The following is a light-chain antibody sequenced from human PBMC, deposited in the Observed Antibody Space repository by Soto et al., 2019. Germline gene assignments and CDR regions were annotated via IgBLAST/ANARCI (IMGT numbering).Light chain of an antibody. CDR2: AAS. CDR1: QGISSY. CDR3: KQYYSYLT. J-gene: IGKJ3*01. V-gene: IGKV1-8*01. Sequence: AIRMTQSPSSLSASTGDRVTITCRASQGISSYLAWYQQKPGKAPKLLIYAASTLQSGVPSRFSGSGSGTDFTLTISCLQSEDFATYYCKQYYSYLTFGPGTKVDI.